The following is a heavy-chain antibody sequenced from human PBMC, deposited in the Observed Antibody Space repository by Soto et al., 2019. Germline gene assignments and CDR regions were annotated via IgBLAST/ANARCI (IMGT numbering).Heavy chain of an antibody. CDR2: INAGNGNT. CDR1: GYTFTSYA. CDR3: ARDYYGSGPFDY. Sequence: ASVKVSCKASGYTFTSYAMHWVRQAPGQRLEWMGWINAGNGNTKYSQKFQGRVTMTTDTSTSTAYMELRSLRSDDTAVYYCARDYYGSGPFDYWGQGTLVTVSS. J-gene: IGHJ4*02. D-gene: IGHD3-10*01. V-gene: IGHV1-3*01.